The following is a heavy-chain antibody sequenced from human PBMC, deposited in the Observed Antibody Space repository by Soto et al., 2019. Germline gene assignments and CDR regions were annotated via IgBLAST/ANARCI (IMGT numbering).Heavy chain of an antibody. CDR2: IIPSHGVT. Sequence: QVQLVQSGAEVQKPGSSVKVSCKASGGTFSPYTINWVRQAPGQGLEWMGRIIPSHGVTNYAQKFQARVTITADKSTSTAYMELSGLRFEDTAMYYCTRDWEITVSTWSFGGFWGRGTLVTVSS. V-gene: IGHV1-69*08. J-gene: IGHJ4*02. D-gene: IGHD3-10*01. CDR1: GGTFSPYT. CDR3: TRDWEITVSTWSFGGF.